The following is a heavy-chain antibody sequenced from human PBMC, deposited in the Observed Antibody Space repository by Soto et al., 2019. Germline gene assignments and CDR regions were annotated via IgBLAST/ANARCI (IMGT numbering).Heavy chain of an antibody. V-gene: IGHV4-4*02. CDR2: IFHDGTA. CDR1: GVSIISGNW. CDR3: ARLVYDTRLNYMYFDF. Sequence: SETLSLTCAVSGVSIISGNWWTWVRQTPQRGLEYIGEIFHDGTANYYPSFERRVAISVDTSKNQFSLKLTSVTAADTAIYFCARLVYDTRLNYMYFDFWGQGALVTVSP. J-gene: IGHJ4*02. D-gene: IGHD2-8*01.